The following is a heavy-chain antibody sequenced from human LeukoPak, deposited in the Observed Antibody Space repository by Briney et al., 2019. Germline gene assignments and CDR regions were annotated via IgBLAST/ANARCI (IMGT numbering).Heavy chain of an antibody. D-gene: IGHD6-19*01. Sequence: PGGSLRLSCAASGFTFDDYGMSWVRQAPGKGLEWVSAISGSGGATYYADTVKGRFTISRDNSKNTLYLQMNGLRAEDTAVYYCAKDLYSSTLAVAGNTFDYWGQGTLVTVSS. CDR2: ISGSGGAT. CDR3: AKDLYSSTLAVAGNTFDY. V-gene: IGHV3-23*01. CDR1: GFTFDDYG. J-gene: IGHJ4*02.